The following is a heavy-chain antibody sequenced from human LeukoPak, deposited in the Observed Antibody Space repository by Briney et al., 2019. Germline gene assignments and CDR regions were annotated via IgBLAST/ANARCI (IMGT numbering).Heavy chain of an antibody. CDR2: IYYSGST. Sequence: SETLSLTCTVSGGSISSYYWSWIRQPPGKGLEWIGYIYYSGSTNYNPSLKSRVTISVDTSKNQFSLNLSSVTAADTAVYYCARDYYSNGLDVWGQGTTVTVSS. D-gene: IGHD3-10*01. CDR3: ARDYYSNGLDV. CDR1: GGSISSYY. J-gene: IGHJ6*02. V-gene: IGHV4-59*01.